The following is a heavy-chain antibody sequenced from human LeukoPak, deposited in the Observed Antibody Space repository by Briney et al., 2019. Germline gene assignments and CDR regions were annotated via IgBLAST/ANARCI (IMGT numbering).Heavy chain of an antibody. J-gene: IGHJ4*02. V-gene: IGHV4-34*01. D-gene: IGHD4-17*01. CDR2: INHSGST. CDR1: GDSISGSY. Sequence: SETVSLTCTVSGDSISGSYWSWIRQPPGKGLEWIGEINHSGSTNYNPSLKSRVAISVDTSKNQFSLKLSSVTAADTAVYYCASRTRLRPYDYWGQGTLVTVSS. CDR3: ASRTRLRPYDY.